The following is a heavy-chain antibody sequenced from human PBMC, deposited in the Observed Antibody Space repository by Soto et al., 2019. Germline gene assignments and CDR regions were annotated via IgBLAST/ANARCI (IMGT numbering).Heavy chain of an antibody. CDR2: VSSDGSNK. CDR3: AKGDPTWNYILDS. D-gene: IGHD1-7*01. Sequence: QVHLVESGGGVVQPGRSLRLSCAGSGFTFSSFGLHWVRQAPGKGLEWVAIVSSDGSNKYYEDSLKGRFTISRDNSKNTLYLQVNSLSAEDTAVYYCAKGDPTWNYILDSWGQGTLVTVSS. V-gene: IGHV3-30*18. J-gene: IGHJ5*01. CDR1: GFTFSSFG.